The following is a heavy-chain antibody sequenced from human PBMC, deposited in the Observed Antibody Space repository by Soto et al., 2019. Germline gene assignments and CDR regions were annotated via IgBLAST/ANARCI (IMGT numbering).Heavy chain of an antibody. J-gene: IGHJ4*02. Sequence: GESLKISCRGSGYDFNTNWFGWVRQLPGRGLEWVGIMYPGDSDTRYNPSLQGHVTLSVDVTVSTAFLQWRSLETSGTGMYFCARLPRDCNKTSCYYADHWGQGTQVTVSS. CDR3: ARLPRDCNKTSCYYADH. V-gene: IGHV5-51*01. CDR1: GYDFNTNW. D-gene: IGHD3-3*01. CDR2: MYPGDSDT.